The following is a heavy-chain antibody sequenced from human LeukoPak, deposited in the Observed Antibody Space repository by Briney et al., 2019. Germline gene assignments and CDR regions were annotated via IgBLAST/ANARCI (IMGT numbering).Heavy chain of an antibody. CDR1: GFTFSRSA. CDR2: ISSSGNT. CDR3: VKGRISEDGHDF. Sequence: SGGSLRLSCAASGFTFSRSAMTWVRQTPGKGLDWVSSISSSGNTYYADSVKGRFTISRDNSKNMLYLQMNSLRAEDTAVYYCVKGRISEDGHDFWGQGTLVTVSS. V-gene: IGHV3-23*01. J-gene: IGHJ4*02. D-gene: IGHD6-13*01.